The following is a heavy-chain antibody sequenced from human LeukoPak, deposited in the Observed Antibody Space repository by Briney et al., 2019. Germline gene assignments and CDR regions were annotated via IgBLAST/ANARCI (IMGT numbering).Heavy chain of an antibody. CDR2: TTDSGAST. CDR3: ARRDVVVTGHYFDY. V-gene: IGHV3-23*01. J-gene: IGHJ4*02. CDR1: GFSFWSYG. Sequence: GGSPRLSCAASGFSFWSYGMSWVRQAPGKGLEWVSTTTDSGASTWYADSVKGRFTISRDNSKNTLQLQMNSLRAEDTAVYYCARRDVVVTGHYFDYWGQGILVTVSS. D-gene: IGHD2-21*02.